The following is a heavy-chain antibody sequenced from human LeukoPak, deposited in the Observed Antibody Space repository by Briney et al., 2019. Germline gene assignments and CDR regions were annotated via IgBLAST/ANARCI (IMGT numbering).Heavy chain of an antibody. D-gene: IGHD6-13*01. V-gene: IGHV3-23*01. Sequence: PGGSLRLSCAASGFTFSSYAMSWVRQAPGKGLEWVSAISNSGAYYADSVKGRFTISRDKSKNTVYLQMNSLRAEDTAVYYCAKGADSTIWYTGGYYFGYWGQGTLVTVSS. CDR3: AKGADSTIWYTGGYYFGY. J-gene: IGHJ4*02. CDR2: ISNSGA. CDR1: GFTFSSYA.